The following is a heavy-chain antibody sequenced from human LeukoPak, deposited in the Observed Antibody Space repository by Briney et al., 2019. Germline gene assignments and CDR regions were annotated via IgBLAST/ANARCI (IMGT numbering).Heavy chain of an antibody. CDR1: GYSFSMYW. D-gene: IGHD6-13*01. CDR3: ARLYSGEAAAAYYMDV. Sequence: KDGESLKISCQGSGYSFSMYWVAWVRQAPGKGLEWMGIIYPGDSETTYSPSFEGQVTISADKSISTAYLQWSSLKASDTAMYYCARLYSGEAAAAYYMDVWGKGTTVTVSS. V-gene: IGHV5-51*01. J-gene: IGHJ6*03. CDR2: IYPGDSET.